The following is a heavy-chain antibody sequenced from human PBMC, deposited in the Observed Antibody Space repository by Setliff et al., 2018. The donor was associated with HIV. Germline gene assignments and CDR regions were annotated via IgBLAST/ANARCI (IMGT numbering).Heavy chain of an antibody. CDR1: GDSISSGSYY. Sequence: SETLSLTCSVSGDSISSGSYYWSWIRLPAGKGLEWIGQIHTTGSTNYNPSLKSRVTISIDTSKNQFSLKLNPVTATDTAVYYCAKRTFGSGRFDPWGQGTLVTVSS. J-gene: IGHJ5*02. CDR2: IHTTGST. D-gene: IGHD3-16*01. V-gene: IGHV4-61*09. CDR3: AKRTFGSGRFDP.